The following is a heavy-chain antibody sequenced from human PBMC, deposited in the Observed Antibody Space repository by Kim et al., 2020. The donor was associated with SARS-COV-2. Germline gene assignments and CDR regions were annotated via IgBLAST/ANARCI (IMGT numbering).Heavy chain of an antibody. CDR2: IGTAGDT. J-gene: IGHJ6*02. CDR1: GFTFSSYD. D-gene: IGHD3-10*02. CDR3: ARGTPTRGTMYEFDV. Sequence: GGSLRLSCAASGFTFSSYDMHWVRQATGKGLEWVSAIGTAGDTYYPGSVKGRFTISRENAKNSLYLQMNSLRAGDTAVYYCARGTPTRGTMYEFDVWGQGTTVTVSS. V-gene: IGHV3-13*01.